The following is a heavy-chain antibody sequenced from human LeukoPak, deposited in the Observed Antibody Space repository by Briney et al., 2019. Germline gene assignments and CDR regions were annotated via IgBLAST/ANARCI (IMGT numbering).Heavy chain of an antibody. V-gene: IGHV3-30*02. J-gene: IGHJ3*02. CDR2: IRYDGFNK. Sequence: RAGGSLRLSCAASGFTFSNYGMHWVRQAPGKGLEWVASIRYDGFNKYYADSLKGRFTISRDNSKNTLYLQMNSLRAEDTAVYYCAKKTIVGATVDAFDIWGQGTMVIVSS. CDR3: AKKTIVGATVDAFDI. D-gene: IGHD1-26*01. CDR1: GFTFSNYG.